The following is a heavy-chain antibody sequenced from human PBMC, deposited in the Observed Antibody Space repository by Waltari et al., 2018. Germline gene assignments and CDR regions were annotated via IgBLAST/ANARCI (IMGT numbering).Heavy chain of an antibody. CDR1: GYSFSTYW. J-gene: IGHJ4*02. CDR2: IYPGDSDT. Sequence: EVQLVQSGAEVKKPGESLKISCKGSGYSFSTYWIGRVRQMPGKGLEWMGIIYPGDSDTKYSPSFQGQVTISADRSISTAYLHWSSLRASDTAIYYCARQVRDFFDYWGQGTLVTVSS. V-gene: IGHV5-51*01. CDR3: ARQVRDFFDY.